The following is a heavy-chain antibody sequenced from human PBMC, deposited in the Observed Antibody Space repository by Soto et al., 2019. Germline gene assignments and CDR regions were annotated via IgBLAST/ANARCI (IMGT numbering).Heavy chain of an antibody. CDR1: GFTFSTYW. CDR2: INQDGSEK. J-gene: IGHJ4*02. Sequence: PGGSLRLSCAASGFTFSTYWKDWVRQTPGKGLEWVANINQDGSEKNYVDSVKGRFTIYRDNAKNSLYLQMSSLTAEDSALYYCSRSLNSWGQGTMVTVYS. CDR3: SRSLNS. V-gene: IGHV3-7*01.